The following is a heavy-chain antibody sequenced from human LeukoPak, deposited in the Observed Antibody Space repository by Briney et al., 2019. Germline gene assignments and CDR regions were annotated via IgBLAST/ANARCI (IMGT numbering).Heavy chain of an antibody. CDR1: GGTFSSYA. CDR2: IIPILGIA. Sequence: SVKVSCKASGGTFSSYAISWVRQAPGQGLEWMGRIIPILGIANYAQKFQGRVTITADKSTSTAYMELSSLRSEDTAVYYCARDRAYCSGGSCQLVDYWGQGTLVTVSS. CDR3: ARDRAYCSGGSCQLVDY. V-gene: IGHV1-69*04. J-gene: IGHJ4*02. D-gene: IGHD2-15*01.